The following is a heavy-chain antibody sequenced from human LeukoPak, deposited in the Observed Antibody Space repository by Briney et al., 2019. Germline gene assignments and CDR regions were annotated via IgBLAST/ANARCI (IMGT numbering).Heavy chain of an antibody. CDR2: ISYDGSSK. J-gene: IGHJ3*02. CDR3: ARVQGAYCSGGSCYAHDAFDI. V-gene: IGHV3-30-3*01. Sequence: PGRSLRLSCAASGFTFSSYTMHWVRQAPGEGLEWVAVISYDGSSKYYADSVKGRFTISRDNSKNTLYLQMNSLRAEDTAVYYCARVQGAYCSGGSCYAHDAFDIWGQGTMVTVSS. CDR1: GFTFSSYT. D-gene: IGHD2-15*01.